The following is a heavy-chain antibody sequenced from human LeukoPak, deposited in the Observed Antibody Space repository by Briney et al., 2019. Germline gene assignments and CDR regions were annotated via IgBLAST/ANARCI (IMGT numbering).Heavy chain of an antibody. J-gene: IGHJ6*03. CDR1: GGSFSGYY. CDR3: ARRAGTYYYYYMDV. V-gene: IGHV4-34*01. Sequence: SETLSLTCAVYGGSFSGYYWSWIRQPPGKGLEWIGEINHSGSTNYNPPLKSRVTISVDTSKNQFSLKLSSVTAADTAVYYCARRAGTYYYYYMDVWGKGTTVTVSS. CDR2: INHSGST.